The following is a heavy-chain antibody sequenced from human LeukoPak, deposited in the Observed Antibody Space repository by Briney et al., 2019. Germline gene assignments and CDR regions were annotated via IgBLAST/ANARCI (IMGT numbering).Heavy chain of an antibody. D-gene: IGHD3-22*01. J-gene: IGHJ6*03. Sequence: ASVKVSCKASGYTFTGYFVHWVRQAPGQGLQWMGWINPNTGGTNYAQKFQGRVTMTRDTSISTAYMELSRLRSDDTAVYYCARDVYDSSGYPYYMDVWGKGTTVTISS. CDR2: INPNTGGT. V-gene: IGHV1-2*02. CDR1: GYTFTGYF. CDR3: ARDVYDSSGYPYYMDV.